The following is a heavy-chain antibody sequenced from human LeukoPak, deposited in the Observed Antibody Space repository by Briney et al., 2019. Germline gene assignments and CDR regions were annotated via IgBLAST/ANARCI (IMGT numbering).Heavy chain of an antibody. Sequence: SETLSLTCTVSGGSISSSSYYWGWIRQPPGKGLEWIGSIYYSGSTYYNPSLKSRVTISVDTSKNQFSLKLSSVTAADTAVYYCARVAAVAGGPTDYWGQGTLVTASS. J-gene: IGHJ4*02. V-gene: IGHV4-39*07. CDR1: GGSISSSSYY. D-gene: IGHD6-19*01. CDR2: IYYSGST. CDR3: ARVAAVAGGPTDY.